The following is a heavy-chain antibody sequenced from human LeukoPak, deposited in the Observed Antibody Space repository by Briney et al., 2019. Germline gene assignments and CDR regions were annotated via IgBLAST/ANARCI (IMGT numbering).Heavy chain of an antibody. V-gene: IGHV3-53*01. CDR3: ARSHMSRGGGSCYIDY. CDR2: IYSGGST. CDR1: GFTVSSNY. J-gene: IGHJ4*02. D-gene: IGHD2-15*01. Sequence: GSLRLSCAASGFTVSSNYMSWVRQAPGKGLEWVSVIYSGGSTYYADSVKGRFTISRDNSKNTLYLQMNSLRDEDTAVYYCARSHMSRGGGSCYIDYWGQGTLVTVSS.